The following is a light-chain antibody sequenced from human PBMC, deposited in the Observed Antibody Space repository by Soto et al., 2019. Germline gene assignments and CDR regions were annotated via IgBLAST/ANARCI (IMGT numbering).Light chain of an antibody. CDR2: DAS. CDR1: QSVSRY. J-gene: IGKJ5*01. V-gene: IGKV3-11*01. CDR3: QQRSSWPIT. Sequence: EIVLTHSPATRSLSQGERATLSCRASQSVSRYLACYQQKPGQAPRLLIYDASNRATGIPARFSGSGSGTDFTLTISSLEPEDFAVYYCQQRSSWPITFGQGTRLEI.